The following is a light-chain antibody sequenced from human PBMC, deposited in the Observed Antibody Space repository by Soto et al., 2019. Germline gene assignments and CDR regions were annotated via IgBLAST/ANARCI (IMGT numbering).Light chain of an antibody. J-gene: IGKJ1*01. CDR2: GAS. CDR3: QQYGNSFVG. CDR1: QSVSSTY. V-gene: IGKV3-20*01. Sequence: EIVLTQSPGTQSLSPGERATLSCRASQSVSSTYLAWYQHRPGQAPRLLIYGASSRATGIPDRFSGSGSGTDFTLIISRLEPEDFAVYYCQQYGNSFVGFGQGTKVEIK.